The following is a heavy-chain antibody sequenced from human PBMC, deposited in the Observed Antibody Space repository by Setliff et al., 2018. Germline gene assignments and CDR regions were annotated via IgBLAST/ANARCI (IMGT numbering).Heavy chain of an antibody. CDR2: VYHRGST. V-gene: IGHV4-38-2*02. D-gene: IGHD3-22*01. CDR3: ARAHTWSLPDDNSGYPGWFDP. CDR1: NFSLTSGFF. Sequence: SETLSLTCTVSNFSLTSGFFWAWVRQPPGKGLEWIATVYHRGSTDYKPSLKSRATISVDTSKNQFSLKLSSVTAADTAVYYCARAHTWSLPDDNSGYPGWFDPWGQGTLVTVSS. J-gene: IGHJ5*02.